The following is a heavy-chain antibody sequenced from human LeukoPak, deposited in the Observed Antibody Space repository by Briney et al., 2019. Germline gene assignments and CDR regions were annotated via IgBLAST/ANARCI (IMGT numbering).Heavy chain of an antibody. V-gene: IGHV3-48*03. CDR2: ISSSGSTI. J-gene: IGHJ6*02. Sequence: GGSLRLSCAASGFTFSSYEMNWVRQAPGKGLEGVSYISSSGSTIYYADSVKGRFTISRDNAKNSLYLQMNSLRAEDTAVYYCARVGYCSSTSCSYSSGYYYYGMDVWGQGTTVTVSS. CDR1: GFTFSSYE. CDR3: ARVGYCSSTSCSYSSGYYYYGMDV. D-gene: IGHD2-2*01.